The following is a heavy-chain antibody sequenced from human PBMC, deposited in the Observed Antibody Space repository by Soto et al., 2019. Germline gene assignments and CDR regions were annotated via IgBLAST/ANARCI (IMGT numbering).Heavy chain of an antibody. CDR1: GFTFSSYA. V-gene: IGHV3-30-3*01. Sequence: PVGSLRLSCAASGFTFSSYAMHWVRQAPGKGLEWVAVISYDGSNKYYADSVKGRFTISRDNSKNTLYLQMNSLRAEDTAVYYCATQGYYDSSGYFEFDPWGQGTLVTVSS. CDR2: ISYDGSNK. CDR3: ATQGYYDSSGYFEFDP. J-gene: IGHJ5*02. D-gene: IGHD3-22*01.